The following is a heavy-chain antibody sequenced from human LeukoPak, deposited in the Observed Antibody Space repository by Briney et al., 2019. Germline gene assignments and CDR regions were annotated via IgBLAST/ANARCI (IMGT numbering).Heavy chain of an antibody. V-gene: IGHV4-59*12. J-gene: IGHJ4*02. CDR3: ASGSYGDY. CDR2: IYYSGST. D-gene: IGHD1-26*01. Sequence: PSETPSLTCTVSGGSISSYYWSWIRQPPGKGLEWIGYIYYSGSTYYNPSLKSRVTISVDTSKNQFSLKLSSVTAADTAVYYCASGSYGDYWGQGTLVTVSS. CDR1: GGSISSYY.